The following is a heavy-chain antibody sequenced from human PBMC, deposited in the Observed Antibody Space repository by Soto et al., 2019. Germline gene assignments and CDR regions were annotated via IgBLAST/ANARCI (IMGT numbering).Heavy chain of an antibody. J-gene: IGHJ5*02. Sequence: QEQLVQSGAEVKKPGASVKVSCKTSGYTFTDYDINWVRQATGQGLGWIGWMNPNSGETGYAQKFQGRVTMTRSASLSTAYLELSSLRSEDTAVYYCARVAVAARPRWYNWFDPWGQGTLVPVSS. V-gene: IGHV1-8*01. CDR2: MNPNSGET. CDR3: ARVAVAARPRWYNWFDP. D-gene: IGHD2-15*01. CDR1: GYTFTDYD.